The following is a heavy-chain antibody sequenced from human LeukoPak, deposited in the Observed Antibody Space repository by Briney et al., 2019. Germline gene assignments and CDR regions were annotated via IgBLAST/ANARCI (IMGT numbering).Heavy chain of an antibody. CDR3: ARAGGLYGMDV. D-gene: IGHD2-15*01. Sequence: GASVKVSCKASGYTFTSYYMHWVRQAPGQGLEWMGWISTYNGNTNYAQKLQGRVTMTTDTSTNTAYMELKSLRSDDTAVYYCARAGGLYGMDVWGRGTTVTVSS. CDR2: ISTYNGNT. J-gene: IGHJ6*02. CDR1: GYTFTSYY. V-gene: IGHV1-18*04.